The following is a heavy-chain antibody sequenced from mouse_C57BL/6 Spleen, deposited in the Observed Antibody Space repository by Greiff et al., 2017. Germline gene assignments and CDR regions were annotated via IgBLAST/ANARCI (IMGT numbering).Heavy chain of an antibody. CDR3: ARRRTFDD. CDR1: GFTFSSYG. CDR2: ISSGGSYT. J-gene: IGHJ2*01. V-gene: IGHV5-6*01. Sequence: EVHLVESGGDLVKPGGSLKLSCAASGFTFSSYGMSWVRQTPDKRLEWVATISSGGSYTYYPDSVKGRFTISRDNAKNTLYLQMSSLKSEDTAMYYCARRRTFDDWGQGTTLTVSS.